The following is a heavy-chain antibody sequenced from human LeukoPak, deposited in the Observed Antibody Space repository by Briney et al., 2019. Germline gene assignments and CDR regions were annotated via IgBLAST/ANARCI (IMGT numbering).Heavy chain of an antibody. J-gene: IGHJ3*02. Sequence: GASVKVSCKASGGTFSSYAISWVRQAPGQGLEWMGGIIPIFGTANYAQKFQGRVTITTDESTSTAYMELSSLRSEDTAVYYCARVPEAFGIAAAVRGCAFDIWGQGTMVTVSS. D-gene: IGHD6-13*01. CDR3: ARVPEAFGIAAAVRGCAFDI. CDR1: GGTFSSYA. CDR2: IIPIFGTA. V-gene: IGHV1-69*05.